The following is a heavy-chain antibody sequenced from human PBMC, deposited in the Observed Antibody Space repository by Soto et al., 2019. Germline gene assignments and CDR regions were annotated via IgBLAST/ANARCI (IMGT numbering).Heavy chain of an antibody. D-gene: IGHD4-17*01. Sequence: PGGSLRLSCAASGFSLSSYNMNWVRQTPGKSLEWVSSTIIYGNEIHYADSVEGRFTISRDNAKNSLYLQMNGLRVEDTAVYYCARGGFKTLTTTHGAFVRWGQGTRVNV. CDR1: GFSLSSYN. CDR3: ARGGFKTLTTTHGAFVR. CDR2: TIIYGNEI. J-gene: IGHJ3*01. V-gene: IGHV3-21*01.